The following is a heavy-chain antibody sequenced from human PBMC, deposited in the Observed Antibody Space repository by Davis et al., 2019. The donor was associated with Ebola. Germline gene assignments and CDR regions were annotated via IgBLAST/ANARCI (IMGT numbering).Heavy chain of an antibody. Sequence: PGGSLRLSCTVSGGSISSYYWSWIRQPAGKGLEWIGRIYTSGSTTYNPSLKSRVTMSVDTSKNQFSLKLSSVTAADTAVYYCARDMVVPAAIASYYYYGMDVWGQGTTVTVSS. CDR2: IYTSGST. CDR1: GGSISSYY. CDR3: ARDMVVPAAIASYYYYGMDV. V-gene: IGHV4-4*07. D-gene: IGHD2-2*01. J-gene: IGHJ6*02.